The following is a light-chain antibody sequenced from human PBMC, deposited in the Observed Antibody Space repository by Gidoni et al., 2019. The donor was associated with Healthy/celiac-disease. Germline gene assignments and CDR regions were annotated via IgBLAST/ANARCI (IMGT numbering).Light chain of an antibody. CDR3: QRSYSTPIT. V-gene: IGKV1-39*01. CDR2: AAS. J-gene: IGKJ5*01. CDR1: QSISSS. Sequence: DIQMTQSPSSLSASVGDRVTITCRASQSISSSLNWYQQKPGKAPKLLIYAASSLQSGVPSRFSGSGSGTDFTLTISSLQPEDFATYYCQRSYSTPITFGQGTQLEIK.